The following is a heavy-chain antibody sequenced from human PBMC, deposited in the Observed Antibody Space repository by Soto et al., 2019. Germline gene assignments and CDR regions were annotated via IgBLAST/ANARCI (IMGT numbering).Heavy chain of an antibody. CDR3: ATDSSGYYYYYYGMDV. Sequence: LRLSCAASGFTFSSYWMSWVRQAPGKGLEWVANIKQDGSEKYYVDSVKGRFTISRDNAKNSLYLQMNSLRAEDTAVYYCATDSSGYYYYYYGMDVWGQGTTVTVSS. CDR2: IKQDGSEK. J-gene: IGHJ6*02. CDR1: GFTFSSYW. V-gene: IGHV3-7*03. D-gene: IGHD3-22*01.